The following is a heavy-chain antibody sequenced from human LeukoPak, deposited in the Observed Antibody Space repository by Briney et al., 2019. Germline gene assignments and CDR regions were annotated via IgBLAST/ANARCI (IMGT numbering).Heavy chain of an antibody. CDR3: ARGYCSGVICNPDY. Sequence: GRALRLSCAASGFTFSSYAVHGVRQAPGKGLEWVAVISYDGSNKYYADSVKGRFTISRDNSKNTMYLQKNSLRAEDTAVYYCARGYCSGVICNPDYWGQGTLVTVSS. D-gene: IGHD2-15*01. J-gene: IGHJ4*01. V-gene: IGHV3-30-3*01. CDR1: GFTFSSYA. CDR2: ISYDGSNK.